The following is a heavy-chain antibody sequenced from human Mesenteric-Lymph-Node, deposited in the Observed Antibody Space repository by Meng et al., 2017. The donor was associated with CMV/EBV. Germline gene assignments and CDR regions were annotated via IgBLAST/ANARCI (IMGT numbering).Heavy chain of an antibody. Sequence: SETLSLTCTVSGDSVSSGSYYWSWIRQSPGKGLEWIGYIYYSGSTKYNPSLKSRVTISVDRSRNQFSLRLSSVTAADTAVYYCASEGYYDFWSGYYTSGGMDVWGQGTTVTVSS. CDR1: GDSVSSGSYY. D-gene: IGHD3-3*01. CDR3: ASEGYYDFWSGYYTSGGMDV. J-gene: IGHJ6*02. V-gene: IGHV4-61*01. CDR2: IYYSGST.